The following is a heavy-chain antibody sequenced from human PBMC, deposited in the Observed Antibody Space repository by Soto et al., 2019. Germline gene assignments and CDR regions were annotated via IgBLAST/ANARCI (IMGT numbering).Heavy chain of an antibody. J-gene: IGHJ4*02. CDR3: SRYLGYSDFDGHY. V-gene: IGHV1-18*01. Sequence: QVKLVQSGAEVKKPGASVKVSCKASGYTFTNSGFSWVRQAPGQGLEWVGWISVNNGDTNYAQKLQGRVTMTTDTSSSTDYMSLRSLRTDDTAVYYWSRYLGYSDFDGHYCGQGTLITVSS. CDR2: ISVNNGDT. CDR1: GYTFTNSG. D-gene: IGHD4-17*01.